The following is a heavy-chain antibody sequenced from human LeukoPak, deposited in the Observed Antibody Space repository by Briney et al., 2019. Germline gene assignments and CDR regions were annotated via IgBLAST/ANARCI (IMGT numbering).Heavy chain of an antibody. V-gene: IGHV3-23*01. CDR2: ISSSGGDT. CDR3: VKGGVLTYYFGSGSFDPPDY. Sequence: PGGSLRLSCAASGFTVSNDYMAWVRQAPGRGLEWVSGISSSGGDTYFVDSVKGRFTISRDNSRNTLYLQMNSLRAEDTALYYCVKGGVLTYYFGSGSFDPPDYWGQGTLVTVSS. CDR1: GFTVSNDY. D-gene: IGHD3-10*01. J-gene: IGHJ4*02.